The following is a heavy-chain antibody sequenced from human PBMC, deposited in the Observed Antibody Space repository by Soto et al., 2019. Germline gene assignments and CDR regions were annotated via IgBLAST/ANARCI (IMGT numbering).Heavy chain of an antibody. Sequence: KPSETLSLTCAVSGGTFSGYFWSWVRQPPGKGLEWIGEIEHNGNNNINPSLKSRVTISVDTSKNQISLNLTSVTGADTAVYYCARDFRYFPYWGQGTLVTVSS. V-gene: IGHV4-34*01. D-gene: IGHD3-10*01. CDR3: ARDFRYFPY. J-gene: IGHJ4*02. CDR1: GGTFSGYF. CDR2: IEHNGNN.